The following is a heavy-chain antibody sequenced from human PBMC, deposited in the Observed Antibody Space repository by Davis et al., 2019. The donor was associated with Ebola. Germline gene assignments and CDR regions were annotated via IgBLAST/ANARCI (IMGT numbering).Heavy chain of an antibody. CDR1: VGSFSGYY. J-gene: IGHJ4*02. CDR3: ARGVDY. V-gene: IGHV4-34*01. CDR2: VNHSGDT. Sequence: PSETLSLTCAAYVGSFSGYYCSWFRQPPGKGMEWLGEVNHSGDTNYNPSLRGRLSLSVDTSKNHFSLNLRSVTAADTAVYYCARGVDYWAQGTLVTVSS.